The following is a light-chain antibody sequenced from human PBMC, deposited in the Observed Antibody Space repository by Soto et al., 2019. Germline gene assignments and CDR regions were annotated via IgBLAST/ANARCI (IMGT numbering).Light chain of an antibody. CDR3: SSHTTSGTLI. V-gene: IGLV2-14*01. CDR1: SSDVGGYNY. J-gene: IGLJ2*01. Sequence: QSALTQPASVSGSPGQSITISCTGTSSDVGGYNYVSWYQQHPGKAPKLMIYEVNNRPSGVSNRFSGSKSGNTASLTISGLQAEDKAYYYCSSHTTSGTLIFGGGTKLTVL. CDR2: EVN.